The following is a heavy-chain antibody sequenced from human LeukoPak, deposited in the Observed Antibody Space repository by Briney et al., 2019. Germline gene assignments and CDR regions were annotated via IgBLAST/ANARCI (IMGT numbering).Heavy chain of an antibody. D-gene: IGHD6-13*01. V-gene: IGHV3-20*04. CDR1: GFTFDDYG. CDR2: INWNGGST. CDR3: ARGTLKAAATDFDY. J-gene: IGHJ4*02. Sequence: GGSLRLSCAASGFTFDDYGMSWVRQAPGKGLEWVSGINWNGGSTGYAVSVKGRFTISRDNAKNSLYLQMNSLRAEDTALYYCARGTLKAAATDFDYWGQGTLVTVSS.